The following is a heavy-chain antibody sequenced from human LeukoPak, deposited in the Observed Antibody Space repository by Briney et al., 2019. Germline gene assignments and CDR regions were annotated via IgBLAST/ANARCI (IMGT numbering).Heavy chain of an antibody. CDR2: IIPIFGTA. CDR3: ARHPQSLSSSSAYFDY. D-gene: IGHD6-6*01. J-gene: IGHJ4*02. CDR1: VVTFSSYA. Sequence: ASVKVSCKASVVTFSSYAISWVRQAPGQGLEWMGGIIPIFGTANYAQKFQGRVTITTDESTSTAYMELSSLRSEDTAVYYCARHPQSLSSSSAYFDYWGQGTLVTVSS. V-gene: IGHV1-69*05.